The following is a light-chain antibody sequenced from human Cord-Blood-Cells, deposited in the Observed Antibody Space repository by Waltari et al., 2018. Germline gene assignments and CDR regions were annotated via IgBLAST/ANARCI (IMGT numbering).Light chain of an antibody. CDR2: DVS. J-gene: IGLJ1*01. Sequence: QSALTQPASVSGSPGKSITISCTGTSSDVGGSTHVSWYQQHPGKPPKLMIYDVSNRPSGVSNRFSGSKSGNTASLTISGLQAEDEADYYCSSYTSSSTLYVFGTGTKVTVL. CDR3: SSYTSSSTLYV. CDR1: SSDVGGSTH. V-gene: IGLV2-14*03.